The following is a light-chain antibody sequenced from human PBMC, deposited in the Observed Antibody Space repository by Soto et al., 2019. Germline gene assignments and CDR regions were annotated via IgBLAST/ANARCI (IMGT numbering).Light chain of an antibody. CDR3: QQYNNRPYT. V-gene: IGKV3D-15*01. Sequence: EIVMTQSPGTLSVSPGEGATLSCRASQSVSSDLAWYQQKPGQAPRLLIHGASTRVSGIPARFRGSGSGTEFTLTISSLQSEDFAVYYCQQYNNRPYTFGQGTNLEIK. CDR2: GAS. J-gene: IGKJ2*01. CDR1: QSVSSD.